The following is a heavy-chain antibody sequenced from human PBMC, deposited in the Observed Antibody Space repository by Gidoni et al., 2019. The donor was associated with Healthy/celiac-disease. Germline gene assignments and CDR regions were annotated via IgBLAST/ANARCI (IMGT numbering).Heavy chain of an antibody. Sequence: EVQLLESGGGLVQPGGSLRLSCAASGFTFSSYAMSWVRQAPGKGLEWVSAISGSGGSTYYADSVKGRFTISRDNSKNTLYLQMNSLRAEDTAVYYCAKDTGRRIVVVITAADYWGQGTLVTVSS. D-gene: IGHD3-22*01. CDR3: AKDTGRRIVVVITAADY. J-gene: IGHJ4*02. CDR2: ISGSGGST. V-gene: IGHV3-23*01. CDR1: GFTFSSYA.